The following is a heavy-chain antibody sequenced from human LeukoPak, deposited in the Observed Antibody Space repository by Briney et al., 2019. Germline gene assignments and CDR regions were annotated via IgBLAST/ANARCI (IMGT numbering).Heavy chain of an antibody. CDR2: ISHDSDTI. D-gene: IGHD6-13*01. Sequence: GGSLRLSCAASGFTFNIYGMNWVRQAPGKGPEWVSYISHDSDTIYYRDSVRGRFTMSRDNARKTLFLQMNSLRAEDTSIYFCAKALEQETVIALDSWGQGTLVTVSS. V-gene: IGHV3-48*04. CDR1: GFTFNIYG. CDR3: AKALEQETVIALDS. J-gene: IGHJ4*02.